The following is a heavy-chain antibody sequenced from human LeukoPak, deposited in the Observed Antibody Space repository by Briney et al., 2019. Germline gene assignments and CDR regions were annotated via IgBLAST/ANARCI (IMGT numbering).Heavy chain of an antibody. D-gene: IGHD5-12*01. CDR2: ISGNAADT. Sequence: PGGSLRLSCAASGFTFSSYSMSWVRQAPGKGLEWVSIISGNAADTFYADSVEGRFAISRDNSKNTLYLQMKSLRAEDTAVYYCANSLSPTRYFQQWGQGTLVTVSS. V-gene: IGHV3-23*01. CDR1: GFTFSSYS. J-gene: IGHJ1*01. CDR3: ANSLSPTRYFQQ.